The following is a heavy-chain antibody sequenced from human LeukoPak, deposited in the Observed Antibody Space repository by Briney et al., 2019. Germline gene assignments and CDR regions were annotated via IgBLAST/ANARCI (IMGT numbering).Heavy chain of an antibody. V-gene: IGHV3-43*01. J-gene: IGHJ4*02. CDR1: GFSFSDYS. CDR2: ISWDGGST. CDR3: AKDISYRGIAVADY. Sequence: GGSARLSCAGSGFSFSDYSMHWVRQTPGKGLEWVSLISWDGGSTFYADSVKDRFTISRDNSKMSLYLQMNSLRHEDTALYYCAKDISYRGIAVADYWGQGTLVTVSS. D-gene: IGHD6-19*01.